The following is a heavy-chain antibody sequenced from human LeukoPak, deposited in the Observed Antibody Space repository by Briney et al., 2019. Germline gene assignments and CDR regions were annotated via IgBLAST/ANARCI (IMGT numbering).Heavy chain of an antibody. CDR1: GYTFTTYF. CDR3: ARGGRGGYDFWSGYYRSYYMDV. Sequence: ASVKVSCKASGYTFTTYFMHWVRQAPGQGLEWLGIIKPSDISTKYAQKFQGRVTITRNTSISTAYMELSSLRSEDTAVYYCARGGRGGYDFWSGYYRSYYMDVWGKGTTVTVSS. J-gene: IGHJ6*03. CDR2: IKPSDIST. D-gene: IGHD3-3*01. V-gene: IGHV1-46*01.